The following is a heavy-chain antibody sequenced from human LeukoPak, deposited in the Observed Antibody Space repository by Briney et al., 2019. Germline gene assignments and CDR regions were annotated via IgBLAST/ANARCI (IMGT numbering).Heavy chain of an antibody. CDR1: GFTFSSYS. J-gene: IGHJ4*02. V-gene: IGHV3-21*01. D-gene: IGHD6-19*01. CDR2: ISSSSSYI. Sequence: GRSLRLSCAASGFTFSSYSMNWVRQAPGKGLEWVSSISSSSSYIYYADSVKGRFTISRDNAKNSLYLQMNSLRAEDTAVYYCARPQDGQWLVLGGYWGQGTLVTVSS. CDR3: ARPQDGQWLVLGGY.